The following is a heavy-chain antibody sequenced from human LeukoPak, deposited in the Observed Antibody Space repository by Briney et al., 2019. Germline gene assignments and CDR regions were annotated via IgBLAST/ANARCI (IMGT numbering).Heavy chain of an antibody. CDR2: ISSNGGTT. Sequence: GGSLRLSCAASGFNFSSFVMHWVRQAPGKGLEYVSAISSNGGTTYYADSVKGRFTISRDNSKNTLYLQMSSLRTEDTAVYYCVKDITPYYFDYWGQGTLVTVSS. CDR1: GFNFSSFV. J-gene: IGHJ4*02. V-gene: IGHV3-64D*06. CDR3: VKDITPYYFDY. D-gene: IGHD3-3*01.